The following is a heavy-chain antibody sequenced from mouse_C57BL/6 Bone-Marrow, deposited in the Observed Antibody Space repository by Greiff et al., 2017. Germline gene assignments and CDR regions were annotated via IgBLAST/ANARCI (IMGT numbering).Heavy chain of an antibody. V-gene: IGHV1-54*01. Sequence: QVQLQQSGAELVRPGTSVKVSCKASGYAFTNYLIEWVKQMPGQGLEWIGVINPGSGGTNYNEKFKGKATLTADKSSSTAYMQLSSLTSEDSAVYFCARYYGSSYYYAMDYWGQGTSVTVSS. CDR1: GYAFTNYL. CDR3: ARYYGSSYYYAMDY. D-gene: IGHD1-1*01. J-gene: IGHJ4*01. CDR2: INPGSGGT.